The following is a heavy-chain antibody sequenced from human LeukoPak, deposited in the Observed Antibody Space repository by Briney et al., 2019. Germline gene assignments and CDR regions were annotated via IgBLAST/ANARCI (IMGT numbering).Heavy chain of an antibody. CDR1: GFTFSDYY. Sequence: GGSLRLSCAASGFTFSDYYMSWIRQAPGKGLEWGSYISSSGSTIYYADSVKGRFTISRDNAKNSLYLQMNSLRAEDTAVYYCAKVKRARELPYFDYWGQGTLVTVPS. CDR3: AKVKRARELPYFDY. J-gene: IGHJ4*02. V-gene: IGHV3-11*01. CDR2: ISSSGSTI. D-gene: IGHD1-26*01.